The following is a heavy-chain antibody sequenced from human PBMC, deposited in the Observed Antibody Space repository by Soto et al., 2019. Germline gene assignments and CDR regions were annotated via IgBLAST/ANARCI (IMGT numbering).Heavy chain of an antibody. CDR3: ARESGLGYGDLPLDY. CDR2: IIPILGIA. CDR1: GGTFSSYT. J-gene: IGHJ4*02. Sequence: QVQLVQSGAEVKKPGSSVKVSCKASGGTFSSYTISWVRQAPGQGLEWMGRIIPILGIANYAQKFQGRVTITADKSTSTAYMELSSLRSEDTAVYYCARESGLGYGDLPLDYWGQGTLVTVSS. D-gene: IGHD4-17*01. V-gene: IGHV1-69*08.